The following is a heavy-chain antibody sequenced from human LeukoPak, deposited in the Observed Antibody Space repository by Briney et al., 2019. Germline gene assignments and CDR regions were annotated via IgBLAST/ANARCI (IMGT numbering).Heavy chain of an antibody. V-gene: IGHV3-23*01. D-gene: IGHD3-9*01. Sequence: PGGSLRLFCAASGFIFSSYAMSWVRQSPGKGLEWVSGISGSAGRTYYADFVKGRFTISRDNSKNTLYLQMNSLRVEDTAVYYCAKDPGLYFDWLTHFDYWGQGTLVTVSS. CDR1: GFIFSSYA. CDR3: AKDPGLYFDWLTHFDY. J-gene: IGHJ4*02. CDR2: ISGSAGRT.